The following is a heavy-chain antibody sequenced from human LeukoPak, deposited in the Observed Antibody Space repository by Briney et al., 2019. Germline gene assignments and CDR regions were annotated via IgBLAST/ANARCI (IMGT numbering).Heavy chain of an antibody. J-gene: IGHJ5*02. Sequence: GASVKVSCKASGGTFSSYAISWVRQAPGQGLEWMGGIIPIFGTANYAQKFQGRVTITAGESTSTAYMELSSLRSEDTAVYYCARDQGGYCSGGSCYSSWFDPWGQGTLVTVSS. CDR1: GGTFSSYA. CDR2: IIPIFGTA. V-gene: IGHV1-69*13. CDR3: ARDQGGYCSGGSCYSSWFDP. D-gene: IGHD2-15*01.